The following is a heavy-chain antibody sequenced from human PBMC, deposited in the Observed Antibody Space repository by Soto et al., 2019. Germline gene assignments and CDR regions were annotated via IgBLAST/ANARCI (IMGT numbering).Heavy chain of an antibody. Sequence: QVQLQESGPGLVKPSETLSLTCTVSGGSITNYYWSWIRQPPGKGLEWIGYIYSSGSTNYNPSLTSRLTIPADTSKNQFPLKLTSVTAADTAVYYCASDHPHSYGIYYFAYWGQGTLVTVSS. J-gene: IGHJ4*02. CDR1: GGSITNYY. CDR2: IYSSGST. CDR3: ASDHPHSYGIYYFAY. V-gene: IGHV4-59*01. D-gene: IGHD5-18*01.